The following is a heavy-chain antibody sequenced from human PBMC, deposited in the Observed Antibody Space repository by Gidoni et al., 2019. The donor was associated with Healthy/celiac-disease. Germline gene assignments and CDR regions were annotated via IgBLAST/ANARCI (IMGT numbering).Heavy chain of an antibody. V-gene: IGHV3-30*18. Sequence: QVQLVESGGGVVQPGRSLRLSCAASGFTFRSYGMHWVRQAPGKGLEWVAVISYDGSNKYYADSVKGRFTISRDNSKNTLYLQMNSLRAEDTAVYYCAKESSRYSGGYFDYWGQGTLVTVSS. D-gene: IGHD6-19*01. CDR2: ISYDGSNK. CDR1: GFTFRSYG. CDR3: AKESSRYSGGYFDY. J-gene: IGHJ4*02.